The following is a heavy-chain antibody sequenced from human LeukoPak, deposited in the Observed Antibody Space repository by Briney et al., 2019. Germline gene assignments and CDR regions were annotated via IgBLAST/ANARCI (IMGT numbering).Heavy chain of an antibody. CDR3: AKDVSSSGDYYYYYYMDV. Sequence: GGSLRLSCVVSGFTFSNYGMHWVRRAPVKGLEWVAFVHYDGSITYYADSVKGRFTISRDNSKNSVSLQMNSLRADDAALYYCAKDVSSSGDYYYYYYMDVWGKGTAVTVSS. D-gene: IGHD6-6*01. CDR1: GFTFSNYG. CDR2: VHYDGSIT. J-gene: IGHJ6*03. V-gene: IGHV3-30*02.